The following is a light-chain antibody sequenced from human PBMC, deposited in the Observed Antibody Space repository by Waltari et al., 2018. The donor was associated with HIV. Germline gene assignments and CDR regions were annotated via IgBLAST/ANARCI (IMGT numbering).Light chain of an antibody. CDR2: DAS. Sequence: EVVLTQSPVTLSLSPGERATLSCRASESVGTFLAWYQQKPGQAPRLLIFDASKRAAGIPARFSGGVSGTDFTLSISGLEPEDSAVYYCQHRYNWPPGFGQGTRLEIK. J-gene: IGKJ5*01. V-gene: IGKV3-11*01. CDR3: QHRYNWPPG. CDR1: ESVGTF.